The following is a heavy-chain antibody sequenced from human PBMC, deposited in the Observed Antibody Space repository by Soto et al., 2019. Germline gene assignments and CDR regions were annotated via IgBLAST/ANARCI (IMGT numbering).Heavy chain of an antibody. V-gene: IGHV5-51*01. D-gene: IGHD6-25*01. CDR2: IYPVDSDT. CDR1: GYIFTLSC. Sequence: GESLKVSCKASGYIFTLSCIGWVLEMPWKGLEWMGIIYPVDSDTGYSPSFQGQVTISADKSISTASLQWSSLKASDTAVYYCARQSPPPGYYYFSYGIDDWGQETTVTSP. CDR3: ARQSPPPGYYYFSYGIDD. J-gene: IGHJ6*02.